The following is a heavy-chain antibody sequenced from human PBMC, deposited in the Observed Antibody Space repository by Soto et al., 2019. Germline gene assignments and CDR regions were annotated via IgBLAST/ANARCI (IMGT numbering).Heavy chain of an antibody. J-gene: IGHJ4*02. D-gene: IGHD3-9*01. CDR1: GFSLRTSGMG. CDR3: VHRGTGTHLDY. CDR2: IYWDDDE. Sequence: QITLKESGPTLVKPTQTLTLTCTFSGFSLRTSGMGVGWIRQTPGKALEWLALIYWDDDERYSPSLRSRLTISKDTSNNQVVLTMTSMDPVDTATYYCVHRGTGTHLDYWGQGILVTVSS. V-gene: IGHV2-5*02.